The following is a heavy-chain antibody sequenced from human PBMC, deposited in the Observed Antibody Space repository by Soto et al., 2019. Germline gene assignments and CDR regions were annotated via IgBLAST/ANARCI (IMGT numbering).Heavy chain of an antibody. J-gene: IGHJ4*02. CDR3: ARSSWYEASDY. Sequence: PSETLSLTCTVSGGSVSSNDYSWGWIRQSPGKGLEWIGTIYSSEDTHYNPSLLSRVTISVDTSMSEFSLRLRSVTAADTAVYYCARSSWYEASDYWGQGTLVTVSS. CDR2: IYSSEDT. D-gene: IGHD6-13*01. V-gene: IGHV4-39*01. CDR1: GGSVSSNDYS.